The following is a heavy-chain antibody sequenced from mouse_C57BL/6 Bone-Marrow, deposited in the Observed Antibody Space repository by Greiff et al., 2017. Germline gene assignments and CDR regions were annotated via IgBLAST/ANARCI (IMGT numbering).Heavy chain of an antibody. CDR1: GFTFSDYG. J-gene: IGHJ4*01. D-gene: IGHD2-1*01. CDR3: ARRMIYYGNYYSYYAMDY. CDR2: ISSGSSTS. V-gene: IGHV5-17*01. Sequence: EVKLVESGGGLVKPGGSLKLSCAASGFTFSDYGMHWVRPAPEKGLEWVAYISSGSSTSYYADTVKGRFTIARDNAKNVLFLRMTSLRSEDTALYYCARRMIYYGNYYSYYAMDYWGQGTSVTVSS.